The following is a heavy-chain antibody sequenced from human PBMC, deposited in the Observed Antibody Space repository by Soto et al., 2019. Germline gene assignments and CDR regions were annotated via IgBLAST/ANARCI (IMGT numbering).Heavy chain of an antibody. CDR3: ARETGENWTYEAH. Sequence: SETLSLTCRVSGAYISDFSWSWIRQPAGKGLEWIGRITIDGNTQKNPSFKSRVTMSIDTPRNHFSLNLQSATAADTALYYCARETGENWTYEAHWGPGTLVTVSS. D-gene: IGHD1-7*01. V-gene: IGHV4-4*07. J-gene: IGHJ1*01. CDR2: ITIDGNT. CDR1: GAYISDFS.